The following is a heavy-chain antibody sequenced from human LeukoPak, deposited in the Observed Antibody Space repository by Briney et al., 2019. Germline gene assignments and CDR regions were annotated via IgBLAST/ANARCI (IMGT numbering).Heavy chain of an antibody. J-gene: IGHJ2*01. V-gene: IGHV4-34*01. D-gene: IGHD2-2*02. CDR1: GGSFSGYY. CDR2: INHSGST. CDR3: ARRRIVVVPAAITGTTFHWYFDL. Sequence: SETLSLTCAVYGGSFSGYYWSWIRQPPGKGLEWIGEINHSGSTNYNPSLKSRVTISVDTSKNQSSLKLSSVTAADTAVYYCARRRIVVVPAAITGTTFHWYFDLWGRGTLVTVSS.